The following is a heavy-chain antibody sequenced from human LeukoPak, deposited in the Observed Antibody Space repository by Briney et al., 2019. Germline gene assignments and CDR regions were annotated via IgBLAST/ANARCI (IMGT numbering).Heavy chain of an antibody. Sequence: ASVKVSCKASGYTFTSYDINWVRQATGQGLEWMGRMNPNSGNTGYAQKFQGRVTMTRNTSISTAYMELSSLRSEDTAVYYCARRGSSWYRGKWFDPWGQGTLVTVSS. CDR1: GYTFTSYD. J-gene: IGHJ5*02. CDR2: MNPNSGNT. V-gene: IGHV1-8*01. CDR3: ARRGSSWYRGKWFDP. D-gene: IGHD6-13*01.